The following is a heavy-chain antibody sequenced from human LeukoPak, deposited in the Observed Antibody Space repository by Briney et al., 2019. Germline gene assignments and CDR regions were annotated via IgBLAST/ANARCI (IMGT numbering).Heavy chain of an antibody. V-gene: IGHV3-23*01. D-gene: IGHD3-3*01. CDR2: ITGSGGGS. CDR1: GFIFSNYA. CDR3: AKKSPWSGPFDY. J-gene: IGHJ4*02. Sequence: PGGSLRLSCIASGFIFSNYAMSWVRQAPGKGLEWVSIITGSGGGSYYADSVKGRFTLSRDNSKNTLYLQMNSLRAEDTAVYLCAKKSPWSGPFDYWGQGTLVTVFS.